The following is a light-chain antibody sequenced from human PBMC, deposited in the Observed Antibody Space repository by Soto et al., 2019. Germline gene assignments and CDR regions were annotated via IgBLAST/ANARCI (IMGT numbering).Light chain of an antibody. V-gene: IGKV1-39*01. CDR3: EQSCRTPYT. CDR1: QSISSY. J-gene: IGKJ2*01. Sequence: DIQMTQSPSSLSASVGDRVTITCRASQSISSYLNWYQQKPGKVPKLLIYAASSLQSGVPSGFSGSGSGTEFTLTISSLQPEDFATYYCEQSCRTPYTFGQGTKLEIK. CDR2: AAS.